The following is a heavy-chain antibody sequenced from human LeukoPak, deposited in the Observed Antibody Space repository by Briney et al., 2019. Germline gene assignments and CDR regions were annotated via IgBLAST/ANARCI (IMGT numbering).Heavy chain of an antibody. J-gene: IGHJ4*02. D-gene: IGHD6-19*01. Sequence: ASVRVSCKASGYTFTAYYMHWVRQAPGQGLDWMGWINPNSGATKYAQNFQGRVTLTRDTSISTTYMELSRLTSVDTAVYFCATTYSSAWNFHFWGQGTLVAVSS. CDR1: GYTFTAYY. CDR3: ATTYSSAWNFHF. CDR2: INPNSGAT. V-gene: IGHV1-2*02.